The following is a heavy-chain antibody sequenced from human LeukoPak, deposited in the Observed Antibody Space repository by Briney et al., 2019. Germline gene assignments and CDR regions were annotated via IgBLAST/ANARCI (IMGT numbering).Heavy chain of an antibody. CDR2: IYYSGST. Sequence: SETLSLTCTVSGGSISSGGYYWSWIRQHPGKGLEWIGYIYYSGSTYYNPSLKSRVTISVDTSKNQFSLKLSSVTAADTAVYYCAGGDDSSGYLFDYWGQGTLVTVSS. CDR1: GGSISSGGYY. V-gene: IGHV4-31*03. J-gene: IGHJ4*02. CDR3: AGGDDSSGYLFDY. D-gene: IGHD3-22*01.